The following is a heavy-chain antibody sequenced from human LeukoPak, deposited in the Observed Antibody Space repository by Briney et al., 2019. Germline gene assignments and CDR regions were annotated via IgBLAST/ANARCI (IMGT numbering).Heavy chain of an antibody. V-gene: IGHV3-23*01. J-gene: IGHJ4*02. CDR2: ISGSGDAT. D-gene: IGHD3-10*01. CDR3: ARAYYYDSGSYYGHFDY. Sequence: TGGSLRLSCAAPGFIFSVSDMVWARPAPGKGLEWVSTISGSGDATYYADSVKGRFTISRDNSKSTLYLQMNSLRAEDTALYYCARAYYYDSGSYYGHFDYWGRGTLVTVSS. CDR1: GFIFSVSD.